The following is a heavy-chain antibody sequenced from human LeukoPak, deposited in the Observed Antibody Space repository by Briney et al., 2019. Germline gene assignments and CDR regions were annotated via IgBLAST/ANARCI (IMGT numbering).Heavy chain of an antibody. CDR1: GGSISSYY. CDR2: IYTSGST. D-gene: IGHD3-3*01. CDR3: AREVYYDFWSGPLIDY. Sequence: SETLSLTCTVSGGSISSYYWSWIRQPAGKGLEWIGRIYTSGSTNYNPSLKSRVTMSVDTSKNQFSLKLSSVTAADTAVYYCAREVYYDFWSGPLIDYWGQGTLVTVSS. V-gene: IGHV4-4*07. J-gene: IGHJ4*02.